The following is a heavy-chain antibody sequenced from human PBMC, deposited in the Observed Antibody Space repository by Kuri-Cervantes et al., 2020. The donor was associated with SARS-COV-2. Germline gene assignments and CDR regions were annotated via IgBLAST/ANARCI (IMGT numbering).Heavy chain of an antibody. Sequence: GGSLRLSCAASGFTFSDYNMNWVRQAPRKGLEWVSYISRSSSTIYYADSVKGRFTISRDNSKNTLYLQMNSLRAEDTAVYYCAKSYLVGIAARPLSSLGMDVWGQGTTVTVSS. CDR1: GFTFSDYN. J-gene: IGHJ6*02. V-gene: IGHV3-48*01. CDR2: ISRSSSTI. CDR3: AKSYLVGIAARPLSSLGMDV. D-gene: IGHD6-6*01.